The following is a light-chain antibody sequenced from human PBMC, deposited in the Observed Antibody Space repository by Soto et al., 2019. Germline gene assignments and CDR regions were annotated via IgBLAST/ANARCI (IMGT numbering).Light chain of an antibody. J-gene: IGKJ1*01. CDR2: GAS. Sequence: EIVLTQSPGTLSLSPGERATLSCRASQSVSSSYLAWYQQKPGQAPRLLIYGASSRATGIPDRFSGSGSGTDFTLTISRLEPEDFAVYYCQQYGSSPPVTFGQGTKAEIK. V-gene: IGKV3-20*01. CDR3: QQYGSSPPVT. CDR1: QSVSSSY.